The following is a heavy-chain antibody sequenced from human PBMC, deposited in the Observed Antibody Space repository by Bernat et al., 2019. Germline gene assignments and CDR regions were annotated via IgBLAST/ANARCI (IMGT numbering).Heavy chain of an antibody. CDR3: ARGTSTSAPYMDV. CDR2: ISSSSSYT. J-gene: IGHJ6*03. Sequence: QVQLVESGGGLVKPGGSLRLSCAASGFTFSDYYMSWIRQAPVKGLDWVSYISSSSSYTKDADYVKGRFTSARDNAKNSLYLQMNSLRAEDTAVYYCARGTSTSAPYMDVWGKGTTVTVSS. CDR1: GFTFSDYY. V-gene: IGHV3-11*05.